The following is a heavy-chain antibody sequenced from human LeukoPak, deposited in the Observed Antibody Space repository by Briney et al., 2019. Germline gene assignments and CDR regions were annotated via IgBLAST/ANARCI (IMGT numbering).Heavy chain of an antibody. CDR3: ARDLVTVTKGFNI. Sequence: SETLSLTCAVSDDSFSSHYWTWIRQPPGKGLEWIGYISYIGSTNYNPSLKSRVTISIDTSKNQFSLKLTSVTAADTAVYYCARDLVTVTKGFNIWGQGTMVSVSS. J-gene: IGHJ3*02. V-gene: IGHV4-59*11. CDR2: ISYIGST. CDR1: DDSFSSHY. D-gene: IGHD4-17*01.